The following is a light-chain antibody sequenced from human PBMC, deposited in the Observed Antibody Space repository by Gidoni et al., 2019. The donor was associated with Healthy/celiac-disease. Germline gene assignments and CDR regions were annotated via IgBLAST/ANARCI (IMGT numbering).Light chain of an antibody. CDR2: AAS. V-gene: IGKV1-39*01. CDR3: QQSYSTLWT. CDR1: QSISSY. J-gene: IGKJ1*01. Sequence: DIQMTQSPSSLSAAVGERVTITCRASQSISSYLNWYQQKPGKAPKLLIYAASSLQSGVPSRFSGSVSGTDFTLTISSLQPEDFAPYYCQQSYSTLWTFXXXTKVEIK.